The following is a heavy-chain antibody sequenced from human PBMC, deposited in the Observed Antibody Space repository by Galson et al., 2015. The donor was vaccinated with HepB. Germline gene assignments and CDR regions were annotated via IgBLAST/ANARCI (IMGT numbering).Heavy chain of an antibody. CDR2: ISFDGSKN. CDR3: ARAENCGGGECWLVDS. J-gene: IGHJ5*01. CDR1: GFTFRTYT. D-gene: IGHD2-21*01. V-gene: IGHV3-30*04. Sequence: SLRLSCAASGFTFRTYTFHWFRQAPGKGLEWVALISFDGSKNNYADSARGRFTISRDNSWNTVYLQMSSLRPEDTAVYYCARAENCGGGECWLVDSWGLGTLVTVSS.